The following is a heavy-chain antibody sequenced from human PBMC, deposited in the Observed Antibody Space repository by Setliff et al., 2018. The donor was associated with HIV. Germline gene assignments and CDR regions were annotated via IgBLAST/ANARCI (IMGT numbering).Heavy chain of an antibody. CDR1: GDSISSSSYY. CDR2: IYYSGST. CDR3: ARIFGDQGYYYGMDV. Sequence: SETLSLTCSVSGDSISSSSYYWSWIRQPPGKGLEWIGYIYYSGSTNYNPSLKSRVTISVDTSKNQFSLKLSSVIAADTAVYYCARIFGDQGYYYGMDVWGQGTTVTVSS. D-gene: IGHD3-3*01. J-gene: IGHJ6*02. V-gene: IGHV4-61*01.